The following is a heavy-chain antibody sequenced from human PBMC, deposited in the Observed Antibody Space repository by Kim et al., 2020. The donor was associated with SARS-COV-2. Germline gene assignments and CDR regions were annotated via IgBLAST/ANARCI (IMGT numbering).Heavy chain of an antibody. V-gene: IGHV1-69*13. CDR3: ASVPDYYDSSGSYYFDY. D-gene: IGHD3-22*01. CDR1: GGTFSSYA. CDR2: IIPIFGTA. J-gene: IGHJ4*02. Sequence: SVKVSCKASGGTFSSYAISWVRQAPGQGLEWMGGIIPIFGTANYAQKFQGRVTITADESTSTAYMELSSLRSEDTAVYYCASVPDYYDSSGSYYFDYWGQGTLVTVSS.